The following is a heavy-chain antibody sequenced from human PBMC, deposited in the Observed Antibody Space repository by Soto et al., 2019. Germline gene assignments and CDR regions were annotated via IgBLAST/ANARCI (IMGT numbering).Heavy chain of an antibody. CDR3: ARLDLYSSSTGFDY. V-gene: IGHV1-8*01. J-gene: IGHJ4*02. D-gene: IGHD6-6*01. CDR1: GYTFTSYD. Sequence: ASVKVSCKASGYTFTSYDINWVRQATGQGLEWMGWMNPNNGNTGYAQKFQGRVTMTTNTSISTAYMELSSLRSEDTSVYYCARLDLYSSSTGFDYWGQGTLVTV. CDR2: MNPNNGNT.